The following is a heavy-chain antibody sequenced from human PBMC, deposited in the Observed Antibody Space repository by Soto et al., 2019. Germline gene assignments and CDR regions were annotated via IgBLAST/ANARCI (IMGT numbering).Heavy chain of an antibody. J-gene: IGHJ5*02. D-gene: IGHD2-2*01. V-gene: IGHV4-59*01. CDR3: ARDQSQLLSTGNWFDP. Sequence: PSETPSLTCTVSGGSISSYYWSWIRQPPGKGLEWIGYIYYSGSTNYNPSLKSRVTISVDTSKNQFSLKLSSVTAADTAVYYCARDQSQLLSTGNWFDPWGQGTLVTVSS. CDR1: GGSISSYY. CDR2: IYYSGST.